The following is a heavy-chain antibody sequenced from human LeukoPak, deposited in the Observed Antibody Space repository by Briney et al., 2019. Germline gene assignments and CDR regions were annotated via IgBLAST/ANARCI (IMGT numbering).Heavy chain of an antibody. CDR3: AKVFVPYYYDSSGYFQH. CDR2: ISGSGGST. D-gene: IGHD3-22*01. J-gene: IGHJ1*01. Sequence: GGSLRLSCAASGFTFSSYGMSWVRQAPGKGLEWVSAISGSGGSTYYADSVKGRFTISRDNSKNTLYLQMNSLRAEDTAVYYCAKVFVPYYYDSSGYFQHWGQGTLVTVSS. CDR1: GFTFSSYG. V-gene: IGHV3-23*01.